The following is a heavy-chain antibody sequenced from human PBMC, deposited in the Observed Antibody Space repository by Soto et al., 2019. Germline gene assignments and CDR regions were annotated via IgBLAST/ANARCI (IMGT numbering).Heavy chain of an antibody. D-gene: IGHD1-1*01. J-gene: IGHJ6*02. CDR2: LSGSGGST. Sequence: PVGSLRLSCAASGFSFHTYAMGWVRQAPGKGLEWVSSLSGSGGSTNYADSVKGRFTISRDNSKNTLYLQMNSLRVEDTATYYCAGALENPYFYYGLNVWGQGTTVTVAS. CDR3: AGALENPYFYYGLNV. CDR1: GFSFHTYA. V-gene: IGHV3-23*01.